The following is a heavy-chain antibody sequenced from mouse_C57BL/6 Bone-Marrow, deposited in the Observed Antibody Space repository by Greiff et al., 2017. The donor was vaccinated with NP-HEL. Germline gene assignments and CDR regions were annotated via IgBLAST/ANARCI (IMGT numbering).Heavy chain of an antibody. CDR2: INPSTGGT. J-gene: IGHJ3*01. CDR3: ARPYYDYDEAWFAY. D-gene: IGHD2-4*01. V-gene: IGHV1-42*01. CDR1: GYSFTGYY. Sequence: VQLKQSGPELVKPGASVKISCKASGYSFTGYYMNWVKQSPEKSLEWIGEINPSTGGTTYNQKFKAKATLTVDKSSSTAYMQLKSLTSEDSAVYYCARPYYDYDEAWFAYWGQGTLVTVSA.